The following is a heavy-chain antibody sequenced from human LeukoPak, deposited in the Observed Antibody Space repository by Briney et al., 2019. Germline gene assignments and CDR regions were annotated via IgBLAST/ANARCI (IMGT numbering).Heavy chain of an antibody. CDR3: ARVHGVVTDY. V-gene: IGHV4-59*11. CDR1: GGSISSHY. D-gene: IGHD3-3*01. Sequence: PSETLSLTCTVSGGSISSHYWSWIRQPPGKGLEWIGYIYYSGSTNYNPSLKSRVTISVDTSKNQFSLKLSSVTAADTAVYYCARVHGVVTDYWGQGTLVTVSS. J-gene: IGHJ4*02. CDR2: IYYSGST.